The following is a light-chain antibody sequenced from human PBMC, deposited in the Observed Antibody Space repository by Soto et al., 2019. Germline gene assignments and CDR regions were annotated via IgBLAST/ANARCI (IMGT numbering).Light chain of an antibody. CDR1: QSVSSY. CDR3: QQRSNWPRT. V-gene: IGKV3-11*01. J-gene: IGKJ1*01. Sequence: HPPATLSLSKGERDTLSCRASQSVSSYLAWYQQKPGQAPRLLIYDASNRATGIPARFSGSGSGTDFTLTISSLEPEDSAVYYCQQRSNWPRTFGQGTRWIS. CDR2: DAS.